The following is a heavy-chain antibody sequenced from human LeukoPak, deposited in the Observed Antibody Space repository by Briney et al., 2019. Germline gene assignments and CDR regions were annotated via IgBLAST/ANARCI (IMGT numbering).Heavy chain of an antibody. CDR1: GFSFRRFW. CDR2: INGDGDGK. CDR3: ARDSSPDSATTYYDALDM. V-gene: IGHV3-7*01. D-gene: IGHD1-1*01. Sequence: GGSLRLSCAGSGFSFRRFWMTWVRQAPGRGLEWVANINGDGDGKRYADSVKDRFTISRDNARSLVFLQIHSLTDEDTALYYCARDSSPDSATTYYDALDMWGQATMVTVSS. J-gene: IGHJ3*02.